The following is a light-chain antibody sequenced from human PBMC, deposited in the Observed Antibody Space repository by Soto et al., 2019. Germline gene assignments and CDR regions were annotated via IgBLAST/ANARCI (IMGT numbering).Light chain of an antibody. CDR3: TAWDGSLDGRV. CDR2: RTN. J-gene: IGLJ3*02. V-gene: IGLV1-44*01. CDR1: SANIGLNT. Sequence: QSVLTQPPSASGTPGQRVTISCSGSSANIGLNTVNWYQQLPGRAPKLLIYRTNQRPSGIPDRFSGSKSGTSASLDISGLQSEYEADYYCTAWDGSLDGRVFGGGTKLPVL.